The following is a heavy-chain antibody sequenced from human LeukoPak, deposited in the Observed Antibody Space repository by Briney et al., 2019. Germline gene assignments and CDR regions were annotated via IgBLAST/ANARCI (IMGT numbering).Heavy chain of an antibody. J-gene: IGHJ3*02. V-gene: IGHV4-34*01. CDR3: ARSDSSGYYYVTYAFDI. CDR1: GGSFSGYY. Sequence: EPSETLSLTCAVYGGSFSGYYWSWIRQPPGKGLEWIGEINHSGSTNYNPSLKSRVTISVDTSKNQFSLKLSSVTAADTAVYYCARSDSSGYYYVTYAFDIWGQGTMVTVSS. CDR2: INHSGST. D-gene: IGHD3-22*01.